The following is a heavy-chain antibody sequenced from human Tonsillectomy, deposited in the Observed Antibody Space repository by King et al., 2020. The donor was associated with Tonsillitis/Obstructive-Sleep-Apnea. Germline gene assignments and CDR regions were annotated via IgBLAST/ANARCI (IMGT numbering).Heavy chain of an antibody. V-gene: IGHV3-23*04. CDR3: AKLDGGPADPDSSGSFDY. CDR1: GFTFSSYA. D-gene: IGHD3-22*01. Sequence: VQLVESGGGLVQPGGSLRLSCAASGFTFSSYAMSWVRKAPGKGLEWVSAISGRGGSTYYADPVKGRFTISRDNSKNTLYLQMKSLRAEDTAVYYCAKLDGGPADPDSSGSFDYWGQGTLVTVSS. J-gene: IGHJ4*02. CDR2: ISGRGGST.